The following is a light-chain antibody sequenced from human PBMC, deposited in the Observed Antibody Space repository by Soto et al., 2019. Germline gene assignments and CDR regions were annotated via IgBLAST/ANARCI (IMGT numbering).Light chain of an antibody. CDR3: HQYTSGPPIT. Sequence: TQSPFTLSLSPRARATLSCMASQSVSGYLAWYQQKPGQAPRLLIYGASSRATGVPDRFSGTGSGTEFTLTISSLKSEDYAVYYCHQYTSGPPITFGQGTRLEIK. CDR2: GAS. CDR1: QSVSGY. J-gene: IGKJ5*01. V-gene: IGKV3-15*01.